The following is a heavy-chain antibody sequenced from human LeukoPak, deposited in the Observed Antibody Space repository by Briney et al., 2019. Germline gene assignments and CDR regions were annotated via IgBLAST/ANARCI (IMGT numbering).Heavy chain of an antibody. D-gene: IGHD3-16*01. V-gene: IGHV3-9*01. Sequence: GGSLRLSCAASGFIFSNYAMHWVRHAPGKGLEWVSGISWNSGSIGYADSVKGRFTISRDNAKNSLYLQMNSLRAEDTALYYCAKDMGVEGITDYWGQGTLVTVSS. CDR1: GFIFSNYA. CDR3: AKDMGVEGITDY. J-gene: IGHJ4*02. CDR2: ISWNSGSI.